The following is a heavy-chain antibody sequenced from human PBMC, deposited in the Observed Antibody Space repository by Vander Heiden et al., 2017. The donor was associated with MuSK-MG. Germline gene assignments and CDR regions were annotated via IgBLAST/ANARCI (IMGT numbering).Heavy chain of an antibody. CDR1: GGSFSSHA. D-gene: IGHD3-22*01. V-gene: IGHV1-69*10. CDR3: AREVGGYYDSSGYYTFDAFDI. CDR2: IIPILGIA. Sequence: VLPVQSGAAVKNPGPSVKLTCKASGGSFSSHALRRVLQAPGQGLEWMGGIIPILGIANYAQKFQGRVTITADESTSTAYMELSSLRSEDTAVYYCAREVGGYYDSSGYYTFDAFDIWGQGTMVTVSS. J-gene: IGHJ3*02.